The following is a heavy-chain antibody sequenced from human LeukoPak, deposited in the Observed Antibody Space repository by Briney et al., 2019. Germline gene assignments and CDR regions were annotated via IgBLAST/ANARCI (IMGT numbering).Heavy chain of an antibody. V-gene: IGHV3-23*01. J-gene: IGHJ5*02. CDR2: VSGSGIST. Sequence: GGSLRLSCAASGFTFSSFAMRWVRQAPAKGLEWVSTVSGSGISTNYADSVRGRFTISRENGENSLFLQLNSLRTGDTAVYYCVRALYNSGQFDPWGQGTLVTVSS. CDR3: VRALYNSGQFDP. D-gene: IGHD5-12*01. CDR1: GFTFSSFA.